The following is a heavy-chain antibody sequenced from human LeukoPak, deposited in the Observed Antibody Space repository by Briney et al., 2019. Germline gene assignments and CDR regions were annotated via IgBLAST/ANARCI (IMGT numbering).Heavy chain of an antibody. CDR2: IRSKAYGETT. J-gene: IGHJ4*02. Sequence: PGGSLRLSCTASGINFGDYAMSWARQAPGKGLEWVGFIRSKAYGETTEYAASVKGRFTISRDDSKSMAYLQMNSLKTEDTAVYYCIANYYDSSGYPIAYYFDYWGQGTLVTVSS. D-gene: IGHD3-22*01. V-gene: IGHV3-49*04. CDR3: IANYYDSSGYPIAYYFDY. CDR1: GINFGDYA.